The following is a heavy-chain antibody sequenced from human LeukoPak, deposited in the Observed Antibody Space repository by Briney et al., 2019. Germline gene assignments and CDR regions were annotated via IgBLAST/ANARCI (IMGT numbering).Heavy chain of an antibody. Sequence: PSEXLSLTCTVSGGSISSYYWSWIRQPPGKGLEWIGYIYYSGSTNYNPSLKSRVTISVDTSKNQFSLKLSSVTAADTAVYYCARDKYGYFQHWGQGTLVTVSS. D-gene: IGHD2-8*01. CDR1: GGSISSYY. J-gene: IGHJ1*01. CDR3: ARDKYGYFQH. CDR2: IYYSGST. V-gene: IGHV4-59*01.